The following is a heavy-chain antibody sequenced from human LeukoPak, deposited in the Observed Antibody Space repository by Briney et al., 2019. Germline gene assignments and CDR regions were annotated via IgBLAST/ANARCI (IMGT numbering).Heavy chain of an antibody. CDR1: GFTFSSCP. CDR2: IDVGGGNT. CDR3: AKADTGGNYFDH. V-gene: IGHV3-23*01. Sequence: GGSLRLSCVASGFTFSSCPMSWVRQAPGKGLEWVSAIDVGGGNTYYADSVKGRLTFSRDNFKNTLHLQMNSLRAEDTAVYYCAKADTGGNYFDHWGQGTLVTVSS. D-gene: IGHD1-26*01. J-gene: IGHJ4*02.